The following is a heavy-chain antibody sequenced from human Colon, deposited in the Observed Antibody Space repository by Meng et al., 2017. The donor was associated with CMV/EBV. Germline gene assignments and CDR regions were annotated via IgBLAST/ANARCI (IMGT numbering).Heavy chain of an antibody. CDR2: ISGSGGST. V-gene: IGHV3-23*01. Sequence: GESLKISCAASGFTFSSYAMSWVRQAPGKGLEWVSAISGSGGSTYYADSVKGRFTISRDNPRNTLYLELNRLTADDTAVYYCAKGADYLDFWSGFAYWGQGTVVTVSS. D-gene: IGHD3-3*01. J-gene: IGHJ4*02. CDR3: AKGADYLDFWSGFAY. CDR1: GFTFSSYA.